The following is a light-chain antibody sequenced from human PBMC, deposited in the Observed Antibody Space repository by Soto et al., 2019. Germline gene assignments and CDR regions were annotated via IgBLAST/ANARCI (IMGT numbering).Light chain of an antibody. J-gene: IGLJ3*02. CDR2: GNS. CDR3: QSYDSSLRGWV. Sequence: QSVLTQPPSVSVAPGQRVTISCTGSSSNIGAGYDVHWYQQLPGTAPKLLIYGNSNRPSGVPDRFSGSKSGTSASLAITGLQAEDSADYYCQSYDSSLRGWVFGGGTKLTVL. CDR1: SSNIGAGYD. V-gene: IGLV1-40*01.